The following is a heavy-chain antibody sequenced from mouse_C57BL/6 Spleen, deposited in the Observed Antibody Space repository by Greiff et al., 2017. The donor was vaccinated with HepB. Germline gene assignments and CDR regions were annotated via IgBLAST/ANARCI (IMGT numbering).Heavy chain of an antibody. D-gene: IGHD2-4*01. Sequence: QVQLQQSGAELVRPGTSVKVSCKASGYAFTNYLIEWVKQRPGQGLEWIGVINPGSGGTNYNEKFKGKATLTADKSYSTAYMQLSSLTSEDSEVYFWAYEYDYGGFAYWGQGTLVTVSA. V-gene: IGHV1-54*01. CDR1: GYAFTNYL. CDR2: INPGSGGT. J-gene: IGHJ3*01. CDR3: AYEYDYGGFAY.